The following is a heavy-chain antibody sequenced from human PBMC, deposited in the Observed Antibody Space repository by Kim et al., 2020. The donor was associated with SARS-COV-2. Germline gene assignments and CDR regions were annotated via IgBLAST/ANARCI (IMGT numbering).Heavy chain of an antibody. D-gene: IGHD3-22*01. CDR3: ARHFDSSGYSVWFDP. Sequence: PSLKSRVTISVDPSKNQFSRKLSSVTAADTAVYYCARHFDSSGYSVWFDPWGQGTLVTVSS. J-gene: IGHJ5*02. V-gene: IGHV4-39*01.